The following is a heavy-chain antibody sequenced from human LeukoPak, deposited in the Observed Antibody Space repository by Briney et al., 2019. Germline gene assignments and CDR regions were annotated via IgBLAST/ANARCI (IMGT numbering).Heavy chain of an antibody. D-gene: IGHD5-18*01. CDR2: ISSSGSTI. Sequence: GGSLRLSCAASGFTFSDYYMSWIRQTPGKGLEWVSYISSSGSTIYYADSVKGRFTISRDNAKNSLYLQMNSLRAEDTAVYYCATSGYSVNFDYWGQGTLVTVSS. V-gene: IGHV3-11*04. CDR3: ATSGYSVNFDY. CDR1: GFTFSDYY. J-gene: IGHJ4*02.